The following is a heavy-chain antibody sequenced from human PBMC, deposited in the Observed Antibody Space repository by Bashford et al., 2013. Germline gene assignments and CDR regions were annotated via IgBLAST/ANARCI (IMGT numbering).Heavy chain of an antibody. Sequence: GGSLRLSCAASGFTFSNYGMHWVRQAPGKGLEWVAVMSYDGTSKYYADSVKGRFTISRDNFKKMLYLQMNSLRAEDTAVYYCAKGYSITMIAVADAFDIWGQGTMVTVSS. CDR2: MSYDGTSK. CDR1: GFTFSNYG. V-gene: IGHV3-30*18. J-gene: IGHJ3*02. D-gene: IGHD3-22*01. CDR3: AKGYSITMIAVADAFDI.